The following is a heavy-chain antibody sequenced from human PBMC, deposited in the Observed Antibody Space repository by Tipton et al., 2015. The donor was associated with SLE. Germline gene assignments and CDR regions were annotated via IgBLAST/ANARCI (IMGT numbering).Heavy chain of an antibody. CDR3: ARDPHPLTGYYPDFDY. CDR1: GYPVPTFA. D-gene: IGHD3-9*01. CDR2: TSYDETVK. V-gene: IGHV3-30*04. J-gene: IGHJ4*02. Sequence: RSLRLSCAASGYPVPTFAMHWVRQAPGKGLEWVAVTSYDETVKYFADSVKGRFTISRDNAKNSLYLQMNSLRAEDTAVYYCARDPHPLTGYYPDFDYWGQGTLVTVSS.